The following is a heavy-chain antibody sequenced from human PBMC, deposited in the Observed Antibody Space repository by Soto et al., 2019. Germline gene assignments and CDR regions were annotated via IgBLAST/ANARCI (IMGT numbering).Heavy chain of an antibody. CDR1: EDTFRNYA. V-gene: IGHV1-69*06. Sequence: QVELVQSGAEVKKPGSSVKVSCQASEDTFRNYAISWVRQAPGQGLEWMGGIIPIFGTANYAQKFQGRVTITADTSANTVYLELSSLRSEDTAVYYCARGPFGDSPIDFWGPGTMVSVSS. CDR2: IIPIFGTA. J-gene: IGHJ3*01. CDR3: ARGPFGDSPIDF. D-gene: IGHD3-10*01.